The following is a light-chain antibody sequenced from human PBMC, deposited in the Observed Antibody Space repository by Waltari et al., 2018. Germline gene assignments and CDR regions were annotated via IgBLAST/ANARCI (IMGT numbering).Light chain of an antibody. Sequence: EIVLTQSPATLSFSPGERATLPCRASQTIYNKYLAWYQQKSGQAPRLLIYGASSRATGIPDRFSGSGSGTDFTLTISRLEPEDFAVYFCQQFGTSPPTGFGPGTRLDVK. J-gene: IGKJ3*01. CDR3: QQFGTSPPTG. CDR1: QTIYNKY. CDR2: GAS. V-gene: IGKV3-20*01.